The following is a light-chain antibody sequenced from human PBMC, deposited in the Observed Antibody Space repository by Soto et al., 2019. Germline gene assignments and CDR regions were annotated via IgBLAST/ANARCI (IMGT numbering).Light chain of an antibody. V-gene: IGKV1-6*01. Sequence: AIQMTQSPSSLSACVGDRVTITCRASQGIRNDLGWYQQKPGKAPKLLIYAASTLQSGVPSRFSGSGSGTDFTLTISSLQPEDFASYYCLQDYDHPRTFGQGTKVEIK. CDR1: QGIRND. CDR2: AAS. CDR3: LQDYDHPRT. J-gene: IGKJ1*01.